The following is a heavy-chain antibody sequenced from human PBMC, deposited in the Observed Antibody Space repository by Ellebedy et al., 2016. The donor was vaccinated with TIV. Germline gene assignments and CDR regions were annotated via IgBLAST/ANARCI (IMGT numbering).Heavy chain of an antibody. Sequence: SGPTLVXPTQTLTLTCTFSGFSLSTSGVGVGWIRQPPGKALEWLALIYWDDDKRYSPSLKSRLTITKDTSKNQVVLTMTNMDPVDTATYYCARSPGSTVVTYYFDYWGQGTLVTVSS. J-gene: IGHJ4*02. CDR1: GFSLSTSGVG. V-gene: IGHV2-5*02. D-gene: IGHD4-23*01. CDR2: IYWDDDK. CDR3: ARSPGSTVVTYYFDY.